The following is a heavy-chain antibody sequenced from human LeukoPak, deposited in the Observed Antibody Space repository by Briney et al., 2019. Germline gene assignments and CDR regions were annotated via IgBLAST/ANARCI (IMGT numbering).Heavy chain of an antibody. D-gene: IGHD1-14*01. CDR3: ARGRPDDYFYYYMDV. J-gene: IGHJ6*03. CDR1: GGSINSYY. V-gene: IGHV4-4*07. CDR2: IYTTETS. Sequence: SETPSLTCTVSGGSINSYYWSWIRQPAGKGLEWIGRIYTTETSNYNPSLKSRVTMSVDTSKNQFSLKLSSVTAADTAVYYCARGRPDDYFYYYMDVWGKGTTVTVSS.